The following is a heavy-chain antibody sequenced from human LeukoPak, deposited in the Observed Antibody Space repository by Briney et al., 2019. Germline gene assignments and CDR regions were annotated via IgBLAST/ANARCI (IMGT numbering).Heavy chain of an antibody. CDR2: IYYSGST. V-gene: IGHV4-59*01. D-gene: IGHD1-7*01. J-gene: IGHJ3*02. CDR3: ATSKGGYNWNYGAFDI. Sequence: SETLSLTCTVSGGSISSYYWSWIRQPPGKGLEWMGYIYYSGSTNYNPSLKSRVTISVDTSKNQFSLKLSSVTAADTAVYYCATSKGGYNWNYGAFDIWGQGTMDTVSS. CDR1: GGSISSYY.